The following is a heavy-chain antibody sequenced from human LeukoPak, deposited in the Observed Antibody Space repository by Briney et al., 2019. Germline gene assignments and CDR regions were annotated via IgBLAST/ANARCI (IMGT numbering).Heavy chain of an antibody. CDR2: INHSGST. Sequence: RSSETLSLTCAVYGGSFSGYYWSWIRQPPGKGLEWIGEINHSGSTNYNPSLKSRVTISVDTSKNQFSLKLSSVTAADTAVYYCARLTGYSSGWYPIDPWGQGTLVTVSS. D-gene: IGHD6-19*01. CDR1: GGSFSGYY. CDR3: ARLTGYSSGWYPIDP. J-gene: IGHJ5*02. V-gene: IGHV4-34*01.